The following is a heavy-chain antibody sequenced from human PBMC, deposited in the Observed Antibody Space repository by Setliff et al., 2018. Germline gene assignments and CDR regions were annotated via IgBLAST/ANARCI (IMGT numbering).Heavy chain of an antibody. V-gene: IGHV4-39*07. J-gene: IGHJ4*02. CDR2: IYYSGST. CDR1: GGSISSSSYY. CDR3: ARRATYYNFWSGYYDY. D-gene: IGHD3-3*01. Sequence: SETLSLTCTVSGGSISSSSYYWGWIRQPPGKGLEWIGSIYYSGSTYYNPSLKSRVTISVDTSKNQFSLKLSSVTAADTALYYCARRATYYNFWSGYYDYWGQGTLVTVSS.